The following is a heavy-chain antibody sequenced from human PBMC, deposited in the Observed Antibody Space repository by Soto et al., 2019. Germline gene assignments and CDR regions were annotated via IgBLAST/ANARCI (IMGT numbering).Heavy chain of an antibody. CDR2: IWYDGSNK. CDR1: GFTFSSYG. J-gene: IGHJ4*02. D-gene: IGHD5-18*01. Sequence: QVQLVESGGGVVQPGRSLRLSCAASGFTFSSYGMHWVRQAPGKGLEWVAVIWYDGSNKYYAEYVKGRFTISRDSSKNTLYLQMNSLRAEDTAMYYCARERGYSYGYVDYWGQGTLVTVSS. V-gene: IGHV3-33*01. CDR3: ARERGYSYGYVDY.